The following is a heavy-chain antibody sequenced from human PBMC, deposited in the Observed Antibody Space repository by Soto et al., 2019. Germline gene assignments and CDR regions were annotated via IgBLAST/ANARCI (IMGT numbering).Heavy chain of an antibody. J-gene: IGHJ4*02. D-gene: IGHD1-26*01. CDR2: IYYSGST. V-gene: IGHV4-39*01. Sequence: QLQLQESGPGLVKPSETLSLTCTVSGGSISSSSYYWGWIRQPPGKGLEWIGSIYYSGSTYYNPSLKSRVTISVETSKNQFSLTMSSVTAADTAVYYCARREWELLLLDYWGQGTLVTVSS. CDR1: GGSISSSSYY. CDR3: ARREWELLLLDY.